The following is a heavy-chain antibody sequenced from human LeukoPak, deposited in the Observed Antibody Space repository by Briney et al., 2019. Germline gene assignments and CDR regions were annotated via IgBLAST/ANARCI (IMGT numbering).Heavy chain of an antibody. Sequence: RASVKVSCKASGGTFSSYAISWVRQAPGQGLEWMGGIIPIFGTANYAQKFQGRVTITADESTSTAYMELSSLRSEDTAVYYCARPRSRGYSYGSFDYWGQGTLVTVSS. CDR3: ARPRSRGYSYGSFDY. CDR2: IIPIFGTA. CDR1: GGTFSSYA. V-gene: IGHV1-69*13. J-gene: IGHJ4*02. D-gene: IGHD5-18*01.